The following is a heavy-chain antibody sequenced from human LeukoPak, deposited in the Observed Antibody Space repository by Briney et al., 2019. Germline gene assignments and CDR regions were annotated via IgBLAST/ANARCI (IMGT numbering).Heavy chain of an antibody. D-gene: IGHD2-21*01. CDR3: ARDDKNAYVAFDI. Sequence: GASVKVSCKASGYTFTGYYMHWVRQAPGQGLEWMGWINPNSGGTNYAQKFQGRVTMTRDTSISTAYMELSRLRSDDTAVYYCARDDKNAYVAFDIWGQGTMVSVSS. J-gene: IGHJ3*02. CDR2: INPNSGGT. CDR1: GYTFTGYY. V-gene: IGHV1-2*02.